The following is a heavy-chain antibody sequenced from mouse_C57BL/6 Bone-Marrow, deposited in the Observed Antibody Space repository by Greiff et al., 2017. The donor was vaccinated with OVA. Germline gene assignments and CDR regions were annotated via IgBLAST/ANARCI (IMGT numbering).Heavy chain of an antibody. D-gene: IGHD1-1*01. CDR2: IYPRSGHT. CDR3: AERAAIVAGDWYVDV. Sequence: VQLQQSGAELARPGASVKLSCKASGYTFTSYGISWVKQRTGQGLEWIGEIYPRSGHTTYNEKFKGKATLTADKSSSTAYMELRSLTSEDSAVDFCAERAAIVAGDWYVDVWGTGTTVTVSS. CDR1: GYTFTSYG. V-gene: IGHV1-81*01. J-gene: IGHJ1*03.